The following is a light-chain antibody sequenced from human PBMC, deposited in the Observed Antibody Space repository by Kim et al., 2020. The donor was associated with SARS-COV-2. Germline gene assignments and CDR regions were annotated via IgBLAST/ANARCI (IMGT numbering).Light chain of an antibody. CDR1: SSDVGGHNY. CDR3: SSYTSSTTWV. CDR2: GVS. V-gene: IGLV2-14*03. Sequence: QSALTQPASVSASPGQSITISCTGTSSDVGGHNYVSWYQQHPGKAPKLMIYGVSKRPSGVSHRFSGSKSGNTASLTISGLQAEDEADYYCSSYTSSTTWVFGGGTQLTVL. J-gene: IGLJ3*02.